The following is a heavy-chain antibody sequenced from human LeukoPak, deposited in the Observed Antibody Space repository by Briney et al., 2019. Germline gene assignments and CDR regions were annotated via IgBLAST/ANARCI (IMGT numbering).Heavy chain of an antibody. V-gene: IGHV4-34*01. Sequence: PSETLSLTCAVYGGSFSGYYWSWIRQPPGKGLEWIGEINHSGSTNYNPSLKSRVTISVDTSKNQFSLKLSSVTAADTAVYYCARRPGNHGYSSGWYKSRFDYWGQGTLVTVSS. CDR2: INHSGST. J-gene: IGHJ4*02. CDR3: ARRPGNHGYSSGWYKSRFDY. D-gene: IGHD6-19*01. CDR1: GGSFSGYY.